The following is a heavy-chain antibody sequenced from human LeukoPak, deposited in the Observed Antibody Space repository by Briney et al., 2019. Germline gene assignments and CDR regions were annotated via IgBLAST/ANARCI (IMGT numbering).Heavy chain of an antibody. CDR3: ARVLMYAFDI. CDR2: ISSSGRTI. V-gene: IGHV3-11*04. Sequence: PGGSLRLSCAASGFTFSDHYMNWIRQAPGKGLEWVSYISSSGRTISYADSVKGRFTIFRDNAKNSLYLQMKSLRAEDTALYYCARVLMYAFDIWGQGTPVTVSS. CDR1: GFTFSDHY. J-gene: IGHJ3*02. D-gene: IGHD3-9*01.